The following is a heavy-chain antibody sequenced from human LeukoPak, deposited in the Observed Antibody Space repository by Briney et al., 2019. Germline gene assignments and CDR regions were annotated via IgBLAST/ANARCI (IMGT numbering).Heavy chain of an antibody. D-gene: IGHD4/OR15-4a*01. CDR3: AKEIMADYGPRYYYYGMDV. CDR2: INRDGSTT. J-gene: IGHJ6*02. Sequence: PGGSLRLSCAASAFTFSGYYMHWVRQVPGTGLVWVSRINRDGSTTNYADSVKGRFTISRDNSKNTLYLQMNSLRAEDTAVYYCAKEIMADYGPRYYYYGMDVWGQGTTVTVSS. V-gene: IGHV3-74*01. CDR1: AFTFSGYY.